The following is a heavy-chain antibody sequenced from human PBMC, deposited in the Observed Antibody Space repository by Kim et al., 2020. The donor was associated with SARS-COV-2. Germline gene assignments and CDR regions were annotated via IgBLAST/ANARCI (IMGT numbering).Heavy chain of an antibody. CDR3: ARDREGSSGWYYFDY. D-gene: IGHD6-19*01. J-gene: IGHJ4*02. Sequence: QKFQGRVTITRDTSASTAYMELSSLRSEDTAVYYCARDREGSSGWYYFDYWGQGTLVTVSS. V-gene: IGHV1-3*01.